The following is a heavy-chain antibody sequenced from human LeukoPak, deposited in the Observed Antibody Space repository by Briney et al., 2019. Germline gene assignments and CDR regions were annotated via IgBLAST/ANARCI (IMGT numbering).Heavy chain of an antibody. CDR1: GGSISSGGHY. J-gene: IGHJ4*02. V-gene: IGHV4-31*03. D-gene: IGHD6-13*01. CDR2: IYYSEFT. CDR3: AGGLDSSKMGY. Sequence: PSETLSLTCTVSGGSISSGGHYWSWLRQHPGKGLEWIGSIYYSEFTYYNPCLKSRVTISVDSSENQLSLKLSSVTAADTAVYYCAGGLDSSKMGYWGQGTLVTVSS.